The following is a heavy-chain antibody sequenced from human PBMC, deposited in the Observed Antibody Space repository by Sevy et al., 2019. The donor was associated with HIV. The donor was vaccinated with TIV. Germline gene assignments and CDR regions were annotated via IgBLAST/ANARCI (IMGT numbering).Heavy chain of an antibody. CDR1: GYTFTGYY. Sequence: ASVKVSCKASGYTFTGYYMHWVRQAPGQGLEWMGRINPNSGGTNYAQKFRGRVTMTRDTSISTAYMELSRLRSDDTAVLYCARGREVTSYYYYSMDVWGQGTTVTVSS. V-gene: IGHV1-2*06. CDR2: INPNSGGT. D-gene: IGHD4-17*01. CDR3: ARGREVTSYYYYSMDV. J-gene: IGHJ6*02.